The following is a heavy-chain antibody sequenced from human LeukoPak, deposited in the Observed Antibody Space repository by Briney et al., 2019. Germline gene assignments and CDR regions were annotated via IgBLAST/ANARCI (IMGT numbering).Heavy chain of an antibody. CDR2: ITPSGSTI. J-gene: IGHJ4*02. Sequence: GGSLRLSCAASGFTFSGYYMSWVRQAPGKGLEWVSYITPSGSTIYYADSVKGRFTISRDNAKNSQYLQMNSLRAEDTAVYFCAGRDVYNSAFWGQGTLVTVSS. CDR1: GFTFSGYY. V-gene: IGHV3-11*01. D-gene: IGHD5-24*01. CDR3: AGRDVYNSAF.